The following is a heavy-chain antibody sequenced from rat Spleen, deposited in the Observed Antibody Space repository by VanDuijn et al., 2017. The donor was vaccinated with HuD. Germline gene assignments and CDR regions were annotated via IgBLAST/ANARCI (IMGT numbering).Heavy chain of an antibody. J-gene: IGHJ3*01. CDR3: VRDRDRSSNWCAY. V-gene: IGHV5-31*01. CDR1: GFNFSDYG. CDR2: ITNSGANT. D-gene: IGHD1-5*01. Sequence: EVQLVESGGGLVQPGRSMKLSCAASGFNFSDYGMNWIRQAPGKGLEWVASITNSGANTYYPDSVKGRFTISRDNAQNTLYLQLNSLRSEDTATYYCVRDRDRSSNWCAYWGQGTLVTVSS.